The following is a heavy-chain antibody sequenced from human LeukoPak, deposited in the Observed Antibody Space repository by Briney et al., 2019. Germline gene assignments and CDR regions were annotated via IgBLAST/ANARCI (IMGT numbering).Heavy chain of an antibody. CDR3: ARSPERGPPWIPNY. J-gene: IGHJ4*02. CDR1: GGSISSYY. D-gene: IGHD5-18*01. CDR2: IHYSGST. V-gene: IGHV4-59*01. Sequence: SETLSLTCTVSGGSISSYYWSWIRQPPGKGLEWIGYIHYSGSTNYNPSLKSRVTISVDTSKNQFSLKLSSVTAADTAVYYCARSPERGPPWIPNYWGQGTLVTVSS.